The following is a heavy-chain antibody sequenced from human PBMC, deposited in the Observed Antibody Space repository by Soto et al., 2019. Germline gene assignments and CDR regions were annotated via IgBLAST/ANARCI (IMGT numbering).Heavy chain of an antibody. CDR2: TYYRSKWYN. J-gene: IGHJ3*01. D-gene: IGHD2-2*01. CDR1: GDSFSSNGVA. CDR3: ARGKYYGFDV. Sequence: SQTLSLTCAISGDSFSSNGVAWNWIRQSPSRGLEWLGRTYYRSKWYNDYAVSVKSRITVNPDTSKNQFSLQLSSVTPEDTAVYYCARGKYYGFDVWGQGTTVTVSS. V-gene: IGHV6-1*01.